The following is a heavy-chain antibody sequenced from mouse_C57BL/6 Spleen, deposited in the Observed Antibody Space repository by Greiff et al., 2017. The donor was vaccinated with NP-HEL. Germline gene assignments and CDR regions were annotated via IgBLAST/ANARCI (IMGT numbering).Heavy chain of an antibody. Sequence: VKLQESGPELVKPGASVKISCKASGYAFSSSWMNWVKQRPGKGLEWIGRIYPGDGDTNYNGKFKGKATLTADKSSSTAYMQLSSLTSEDSAVYFCARKDYYGSSSYYYAMDYWGQGTSVTVSS. D-gene: IGHD1-1*01. CDR2: IYPGDGDT. CDR3: ARKDYYGSSSYYYAMDY. CDR1: GYAFSSSW. J-gene: IGHJ4*01. V-gene: IGHV1-82*01.